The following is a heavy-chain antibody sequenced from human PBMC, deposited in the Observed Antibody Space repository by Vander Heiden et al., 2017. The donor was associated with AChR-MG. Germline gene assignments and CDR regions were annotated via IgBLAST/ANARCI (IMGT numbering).Heavy chain of an antibody. J-gene: IGHJ4*02. CDR3: AKDGVVVVAAAYFDY. CDR1: GLNFSTDA. Sequence: EVQLLESGGGLIQPGGSLRLSCAASGLNFSTDAMSWVRQAPGKGLEWVSAISGSGGTTYYAKSVKGRFTISRDNSKNTLYLQMNSLRAEDTAVYYCAKDGVVVVAAAYFDYWGQGTLVTVSS. V-gene: IGHV3-23*01. D-gene: IGHD2-15*01. CDR2: ISGSGGTT.